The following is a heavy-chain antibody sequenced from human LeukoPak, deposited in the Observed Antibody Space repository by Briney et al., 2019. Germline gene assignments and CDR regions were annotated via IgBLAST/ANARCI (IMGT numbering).Heavy chain of an antibody. CDR1: GFTFSSYA. D-gene: IGHD5-18*01. CDR3: AKPLLPVTAMVTGIDY. Sequence: GGSLRLSCAASGFTFSSYAMSWVRQAPGKGLEWVSAISGSGGSTYYADSVKGRFTISRDNSKNMLYLQMNSLRAEDTAVYYCAKPLLPVTAMVTGIDYWGQGTLVTVSS. V-gene: IGHV3-23*01. CDR2: ISGSGGST. J-gene: IGHJ4*02.